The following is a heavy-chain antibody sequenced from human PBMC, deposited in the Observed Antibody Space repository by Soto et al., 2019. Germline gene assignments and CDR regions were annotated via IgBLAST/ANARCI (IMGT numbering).Heavy chain of an antibody. J-gene: IGHJ3*02. CDR2: IRSKANSYAT. CDR1: GFTFSGSF. V-gene: IGHV3-73*01. CDR3: IRLAPDGYIGDI. Sequence: TGGSLILSCAASGFTFSGSFMHWVRQASGKGLEWVGRIRSKANSYATAYAASVKGRFTISRDDSKNMAYLQMNSLKTEDTAVYYCIRLAPDGYIGDIWGQGTMVTVSS. D-gene: IGHD5-12*01.